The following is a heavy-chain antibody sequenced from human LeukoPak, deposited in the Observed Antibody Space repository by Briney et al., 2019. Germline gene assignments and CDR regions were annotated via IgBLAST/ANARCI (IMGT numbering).Heavy chain of an antibody. Sequence: PGGSLRLSCAASGFTFSSYWMHWVRQAPGKGLAWVSRINSDGSSTSYADSVKGRFTISRDNAKNTLYLQMNSLRAEDTAVYYCASGSLMYYYDSSGRPFDYWGQGTLVTVSS. J-gene: IGHJ4*02. D-gene: IGHD3-22*01. V-gene: IGHV3-74*01. CDR1: GFTFSSYW. CDR2: INSDGSST. CDR3: ASGSLMYYYDSSGRPFDY.